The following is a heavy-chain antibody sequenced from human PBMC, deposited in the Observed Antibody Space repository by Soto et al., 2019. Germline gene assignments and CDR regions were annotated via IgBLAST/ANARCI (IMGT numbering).Heavy chain of an antibody. CDR1: GYTLTELS. D-gene: IGHD4-17*01. J-gene: IGHJ4*02. Sequence: ASVKVSCKVSGYTLTELSMHWVRQAPGKGLEWMGGFDPEHGETIYAQRFQGRVTMTEDTSTDTAYMELSSLRSEDTAVYYCATVNGYGDYVELSGYFDYWGQGTLVTVSS. CDR3: ATVNGYGDYVELSGYFDY. CDR2: FDPEHGET. V-gene: IGHV1-24*01.